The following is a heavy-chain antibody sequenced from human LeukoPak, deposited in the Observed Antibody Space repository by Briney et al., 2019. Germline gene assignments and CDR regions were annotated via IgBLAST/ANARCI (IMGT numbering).Heavy chain of an antibody. V-gene: IGHV4-39*07. CDR1: GGSISSSSYY. D-gene: IGHD3-3*01. CDR3: ARRPGDFWSGYYYGMDV. J-gene: IGHJ6*02. Sequence: PSETLSLTCTVSGGSISSSSYYWGWIRQPPGKGLEWIGSIYYSGSTYYNPSLKSRVTISVDTPKNQFSLKLSSVTAADTAVYYCARRPGDFWSGYYYGMDVWGQGTTVTVSS. CDR2: IYYSGST.